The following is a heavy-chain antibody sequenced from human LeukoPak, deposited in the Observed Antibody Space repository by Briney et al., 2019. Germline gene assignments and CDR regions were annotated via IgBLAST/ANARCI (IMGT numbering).Heavy chain of an antibody. CDR2: INHSGST. CDR3: ARALRVVVVAALWFDP. V-gene: IGHV4-34*01. CDR1: GGSFSGYY. D-gene: IGHD2-15*01. Sequence: SETLSLTCAVYGGSFSGYYWSWIRQPPGKGLEWIGEINHSGSTNYNPSLKSRVTISVDTSKNQFSLKLSSVTAADTAVYYCARALRVVVVAALWFDPWGQGTLVTVSS. J-gene: IGHJ5*02.